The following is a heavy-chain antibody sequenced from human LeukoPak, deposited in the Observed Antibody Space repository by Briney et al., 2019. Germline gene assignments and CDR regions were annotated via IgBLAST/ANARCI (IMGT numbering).Heavy chain of an antibody. CDR3: ARDLGGNRDY. CDR1: GFTFSTYW. J-gene: IGHJ4*02. Sequence: PGGSLRLSCAASGFTFSTYWVHWVRQAPGKGLVWVSRINPDGSRTDYADSVKGRFTISRDNAKNTLYLQMNSLRAEDTAVYFCARDLGGNRDYWGQGTLVTVSS. CDR2: INPDGSRT. V-gene: IGHV3-74*01. D-gene: IGHD4-23*01.